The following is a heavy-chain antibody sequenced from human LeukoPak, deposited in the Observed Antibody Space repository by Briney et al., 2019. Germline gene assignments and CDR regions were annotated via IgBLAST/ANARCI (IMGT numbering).Heavy chain of an antibody. CDR2: IYYSGST. CDR3: ARDYYGSSSGFDP. J-gene: IGHJ5*02. D-gene: IGHD3-10*01. V-gene: IGHV4-59*01. CDR1: GGSISSYY. Sequence: SETLSPTCTVSGGSISSYYWSWIRQPPGKGLEWIGYIYYSGSTNYNPSLKSRVTISVDTSKNQFSLKLSSVTAADTAVYYCARDYYGSSSGFDPWGQGTLVTVSS.